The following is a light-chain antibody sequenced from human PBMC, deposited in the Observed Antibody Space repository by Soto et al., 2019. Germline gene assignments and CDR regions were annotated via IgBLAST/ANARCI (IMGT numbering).Light chain of an antibody. CDR2: DAS. V-gene: IGKV1-33*01. J-gene: IGKJ4*01. Sequence: DIQMTQSPSSLYESVGDRVTITCQASQDISNYLNWYQQKPGKAPKLLIYDASNLETGVPSRFSGSGSGTDFTFTISSLQPEDIATYYCPQYDNLPLSFAGGTKVDIK. CDR3: PQYDNLPLS. CDR1: QDISNY.